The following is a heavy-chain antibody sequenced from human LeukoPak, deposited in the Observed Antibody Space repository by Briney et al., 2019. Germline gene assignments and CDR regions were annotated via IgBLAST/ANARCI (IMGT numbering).Heavy chain of an antibody. V-gene: IGHV3-11*01. CDR3: ARSIGLTGGGVDV. CDR2: ITNGGSTI. J-gene: IGHJ6*02. D-gene: IGHD3-9*01. Sequence: MSGGSLRLSCAASGFTFSDYNMNWVRQAPGKGLEWVSYITNGGSTIRHADSVKGRFTISRDNAKKTLYLQMNSLRAEDTAVYYCARSIGLTGGGVDVWGRGTTVTVSS. CDR1: GFTFSDYN.